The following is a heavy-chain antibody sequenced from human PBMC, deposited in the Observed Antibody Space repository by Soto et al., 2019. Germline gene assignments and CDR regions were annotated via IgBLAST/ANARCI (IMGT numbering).Heavy chain of an antibody. CDR1: GGTFSYYT. V-gene: IGHV1-69*08. CDR3: ARDGCSGGSCPPGGWFDP. CDR2: VISILGIT. J-gene: IGHJ5*02. D-gene: IGHD2-15*01. Sequence: QVQLVQSGAEVKKPGSSVKVSCKAYGGTFSYYTINWVRQAPGQGLEWMGKVISILGITNYAQKFQDRVTITADKSTSTAYMELSSLRSEDTAVYYCARDGCSGGSCPPGGWFDPWGQGTLVTVSS.